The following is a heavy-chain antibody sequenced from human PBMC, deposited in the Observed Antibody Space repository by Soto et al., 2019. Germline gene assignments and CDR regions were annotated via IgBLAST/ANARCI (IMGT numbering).Heavy chain of an antibody. CDR2: ISGSGGST. V-gene: IGHV3-23*01. D-gene: IGHD3-3*01. CDR3: AKDFYPIFGVVIIRYYYYGMDV. CDR1: GFTFSSYA. Sequence: LSCAASGFTFSSYAMSWVRQAPGKGLEWVSAISGSGGSTYYADSVKGRFTISRDNSKNTLYLQMNSLRAEDTAVYYCAKDFYPIFGVVIIRYYYYGMDVWGQGTTVTVSS. J-gene: IGHJ6*02.